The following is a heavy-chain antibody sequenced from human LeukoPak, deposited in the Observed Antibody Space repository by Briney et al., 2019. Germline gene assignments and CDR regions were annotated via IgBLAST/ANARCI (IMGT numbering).Heavy chain of an antibody. CDR3: AKRIPSWYYVDY. J-gene: IGHJ4*02. CDR2: ITGSGGGT. Sequence: GGSLRLSCAASGFTFSNYAMTWVRQAPGKGLEWVSAITGSGGGTYYADSVKGRFTISRDNSKNTLYLQMNSLRAEDTAIYYCAKRIPSWYYVDYWGQGTLVTVSS. V-gene: IGHV3-23*01. D-gene: IGHD2-15*01. CDR1: GFTFSNYA.